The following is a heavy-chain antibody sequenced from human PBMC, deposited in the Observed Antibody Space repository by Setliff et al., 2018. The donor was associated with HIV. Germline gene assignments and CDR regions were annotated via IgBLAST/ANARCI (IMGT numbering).Heavy chain of an antibody. D-gene: IGHD3-10*01. Sequence: PSETLSLTCAVYGGSFSGYYWSWIRQPPGKGLEWIGEINHSGSTNYNPSLKSRLAFSVDMSKNQFSLNLSSVTAAYTAVYYCARRVEGRELYPRDFYMDVWGKGTTVTVSS. J-gene: IGHJ6*03. CDR2: INHSGST. CDR3: ARRVEGRELYPRDFYMDV. V-gene: IGHV4-34*01. CDR1: GGSFSGYY.